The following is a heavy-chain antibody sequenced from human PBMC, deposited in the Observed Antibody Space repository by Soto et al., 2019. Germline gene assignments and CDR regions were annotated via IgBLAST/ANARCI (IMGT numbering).Heavy chain of an antibody. CDR2: ISAFNGNT. Sequence: GASVKVSCKASGYTITKYGINWVRQAPGQGLEWMGWISAFNGNTNYAQKLQGRVTMTTDTSTSTVFMELMSLRSDDTAVYFCARGPPYYYDTRGLFDFWGQGTLVTVSS. D-gene: IGHD3-22*01. CDR3: ARGPPYYYDTRGLFDF. J-gene: IGHJ4*02. CDR1: GYTITKYG. V-gene: IGHV1-18*01.